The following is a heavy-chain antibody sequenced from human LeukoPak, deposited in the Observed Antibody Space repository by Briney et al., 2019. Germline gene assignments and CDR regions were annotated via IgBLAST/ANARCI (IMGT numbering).Heavy chain of an antibody. CDR1: GFTFSSYS. CDR2: ISSSSSTI. CDR3: ARDRKQWPGPGNWFDP. V-gene: IGHV3-48*04. Sequence: GGSLRLSCAASGFTFSSYSMNWVRQAPGKGLEWVSYISSSSSTIYYADSVKGRFTISRDNAKNSLYLQMNSLRAEDTAVYYCARDRKQWPGPGNWFDPWGQGTLVTVSS. J-gene: IGHJ5*02. D-gene: IGHD6-19*01.